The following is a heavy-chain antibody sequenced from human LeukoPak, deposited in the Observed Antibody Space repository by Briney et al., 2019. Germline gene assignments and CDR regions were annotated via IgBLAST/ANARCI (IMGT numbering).Heavy chain of an antibody. V-gene: IGHV5-51*01. J-gene: IGHJ5*02. CDR1: GYSFTSYW. Sequence: RGESLKISCKGSGYSFTSYWIGWVRQMPGKGLEWMGIIYPGDSDTRYSPSFQGQVTISADKSISTAYLQWSSLKASDTAMYYCARFGGYSSSWYTLVNNWFDPWGQGTLVTVSS. CDR2: IYPGDSDT. D-gene: IGHD6-13*01. CDR3: ARFGGYSSSWYTLVNNWFDP.